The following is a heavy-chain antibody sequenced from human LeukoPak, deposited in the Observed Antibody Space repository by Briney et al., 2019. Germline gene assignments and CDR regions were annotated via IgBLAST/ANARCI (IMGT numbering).Heavy chain of an antibody. J-gene: IGHJ3*02. CDR2: ISGSGGST. CDR3: AKEDYGGNTSPHAFDI. Sequence: QAGGSLRLSCTASGFTFSNYAMSWVRQAPGKGLEWVSAISGSGGSTYYADSVKGRFTISRDNSKNTLYLQMNSLRAEDTAVYYCAKEDYGGNTSPHAFDIWGQGTMVTVSS. D-gene: IGHD4-23*01. CDR1: GFTFSNYA. V-gene: IGHV3-23*01.